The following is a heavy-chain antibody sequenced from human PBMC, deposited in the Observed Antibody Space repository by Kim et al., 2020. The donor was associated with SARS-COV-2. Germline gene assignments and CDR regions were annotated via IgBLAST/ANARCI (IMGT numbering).Heavy chain of an antibody. D-gene: IGHD3-10*01. CDR3: AKARLPLLWFGEFQGFDY. CDR2: ISGSGGST. V-gene: IGHV3-23*01. Sequence: GGSLRLSCAASGFTFSSYAMSWVRQAPGKGLEWVSAISGSGGSTYYADSVKGRFTISRDNSKNTLYLQMNSRRAEDTAVYYCAKARLPLLWFGEFQGFDYWGQGTLVTVSS. J-gene: IGHJ4*02. CDR1: GFTFSSYA.